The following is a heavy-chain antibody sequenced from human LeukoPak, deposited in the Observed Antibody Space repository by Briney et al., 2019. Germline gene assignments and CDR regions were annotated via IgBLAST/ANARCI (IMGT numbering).Heavy chain of an antibody. V-gene: IGHV3-11*01. J-gene: IGHJ3*02. Sequence: PGGSLRLSCAASGFTFSDYYMSWIRQAPGKGLEWVSYISSSGSTIYYADSVKGRFTISRDNAKNSLYLQMNSLRAEDTVVYYCASDTTGTDAFDIWGRGTMVTVSS. CDR3: ASDTTGTDAFDI. CDR2: ISSSGSTI. D-gene: IGHD1-1*01. CDR1: GFTFSDYY.